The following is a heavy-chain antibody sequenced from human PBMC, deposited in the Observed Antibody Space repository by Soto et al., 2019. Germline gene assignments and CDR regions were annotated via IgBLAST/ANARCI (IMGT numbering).Heavy chain of an antibody. V-gene: IGHV1-18*01. CDR2: ISAYNGNT. CDR3: ARDRLPGSYYYDSSVVGY. CDR1: GYTFTSYG. J-gene: IGHJ4*02. Sequence: ASVKVSCKASGYTFTSYGISWVRQAPGQGLEWMGWISAYNGNTNYAQKLQGRVTMTTDTSTSTAYMELRSLRSDDTAVYYCARDRLPGSYYYDSSVVGYWGQGTLVTVS. D-gene: IGHD3-22*01.